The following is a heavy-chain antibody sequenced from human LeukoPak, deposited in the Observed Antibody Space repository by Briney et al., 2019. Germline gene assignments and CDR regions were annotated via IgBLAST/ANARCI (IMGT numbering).Heavy chain of an antibody. J-gene: IGHJ6*03. CDR1: GFTLIDYG. CDR2: ISWNGRSK. CDR3: ARYTRGLGYMDV. Sequence: GGSLRLSCAASGFTLIDYGMTWVRQGPGNGLEWFSGISWNGRSKGYADSVKGRFTIYRDKDKNSLYLQMNSLTAEDTALYYCARYTRGLGYMDVWGKGTTVTVSS. D-gene: IGHD2-15*01. V-gene: IGHV3-20*04.